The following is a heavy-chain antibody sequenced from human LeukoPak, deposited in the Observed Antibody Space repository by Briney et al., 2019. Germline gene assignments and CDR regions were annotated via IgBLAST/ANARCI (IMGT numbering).Heavy chain of an antibody. CDR3: ARSVVGLNYFDY. CDR2: INPSGGST. J-gene: IGHJ4*02. V-gene: IGHV1-46*01. Sequence: ASVKVSCKAFGYTFTSYYMHWVRQAPGQGLEWMGIINPSGGSTSYAQKFQGRVTMTRDTSTSTVYMELSSLRSEDTAVYYCARSVVGLNYFDYWGQGTLVTVSS. D-gene: IGHD2-2*01. CDR1: GYTFTSYY.